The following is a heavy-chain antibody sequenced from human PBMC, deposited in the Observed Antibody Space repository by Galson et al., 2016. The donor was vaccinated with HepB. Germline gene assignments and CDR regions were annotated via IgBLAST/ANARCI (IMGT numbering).Heavy chain of an antibody. CDR1: GFSFSTYA. CDR2: ISYDGSYS. CDR3: ARDKSFYYYGMDV. J-gene: IGHJ6*02. Sequence: SLRLSCAASGFSFSTYAMHWVRQAPGKGLEWVALISYDGSYSSYAGSVKGRFTISRDNSKKTLYLQMNSLRAEDTAVYYCARDKSFYYYGMDVWGQGTTVTVSS. V-gene: IGHV3-30*03.